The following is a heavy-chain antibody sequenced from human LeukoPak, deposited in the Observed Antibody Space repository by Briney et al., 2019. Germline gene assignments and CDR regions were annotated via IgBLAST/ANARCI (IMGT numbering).Heavy chain of an antibody. D-gene: IGHD3-22*01. V-gene: IGHV3-48*03. J-gene: IGHJ6*02. Sequence: GGSLRLSCAASGFGFGQYEMNWVRQAPGKGLGWIAYISVRAATIYYGDSVEGRFTISRDDAKNSLHLQMNGLRVEDTAIYYCAKDFPHYYEVPHGMDVWGQGTTVTV. CDR2: ISVRAATI. CDR3: AKDFPHYYEVPHGMDV. CDR1: GFGFGQYE.